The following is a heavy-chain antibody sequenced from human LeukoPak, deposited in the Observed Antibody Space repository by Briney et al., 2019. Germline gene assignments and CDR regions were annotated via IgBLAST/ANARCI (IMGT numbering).Heavy chain of an antibody. Sequence: GGSLRLSCAVSGLTYNRFTMSWVRQAPGKGLEWVSAISGSGGSTYYADSVKGRFTISRDNSKNTLYLQMNSLRAEDTAVYYCAKEAVRGFDIWGQGTMVTVSS. CDR1: GLTYNRFT. D-gene: IGHD3-10*01. CDR2: ISGSGGST. J-gene: IGHJ3*02. V-gene: IGHV3-23*01. CDR3: AKEAVRGFDI.